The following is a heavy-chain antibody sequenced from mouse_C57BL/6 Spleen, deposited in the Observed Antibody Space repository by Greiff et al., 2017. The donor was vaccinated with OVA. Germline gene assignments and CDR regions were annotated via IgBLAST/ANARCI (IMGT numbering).Heavy chain of an antibody. D-gene: IGHD1-1*01. CDR3: AREPLYYGSRYAMDY. CDR1: GYAFTNYL. V-gene: IGHV1-54*01. Sequence: VQLQESGAELVRPGTSVKVSCKASGYAFTNYLIEWVKQRPGQGLEWIGVINPGSGGTNYNEKFKGKATLTADKSSSTAYMQLSSLTSEDSAVYFCAREPLYYGSRYAMDYWGQGTSVTVSS. CDR2: INPGSGGT. J-gene: IGHJ4*01.